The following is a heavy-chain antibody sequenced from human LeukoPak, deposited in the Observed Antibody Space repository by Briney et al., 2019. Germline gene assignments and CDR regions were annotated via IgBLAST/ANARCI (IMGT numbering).Heavy chain of an antibody. D-gene: IGHD1-26*01. J-gene: IGHJ4*02. CDR3: TTRVGATLRYFDY. CDR1: GFTFSNAW. CDR2: IKSKTDGGTT. V-gene: IGHV3-15*07. Sequence: GGSLRLSCAASGFTFSNAWMNWVRQAPGKGLEWVGRIKSKTDGGTTDYAAPVKGRFTISRDDSKNTLYLQMNSLKTEDTAVYYCTTRVGATLRYFDYWGQGTLVTVSS.